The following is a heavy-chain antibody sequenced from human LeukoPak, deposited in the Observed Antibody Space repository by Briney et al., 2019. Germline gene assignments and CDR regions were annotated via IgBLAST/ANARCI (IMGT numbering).Heavy chain of an antibody. CDR2: INWNGGST. J-gene: IGHJ4*02. CDR1: GFTLDDYG. CDR3: ARDRDIAAAGLFDY. V-gene: IGHV3-20*04. D-gene: IGHD6-13*01. Sequence: GSLRLSCAASGFTLDDYGMSWVRQAPGKGLEWVSGINWNGGSTGYADSVKGRFTISRDNAKNSLYLQMNSLRAEDTALYYCARDRDIAAAGLFDYWGQGTLVTVSS.